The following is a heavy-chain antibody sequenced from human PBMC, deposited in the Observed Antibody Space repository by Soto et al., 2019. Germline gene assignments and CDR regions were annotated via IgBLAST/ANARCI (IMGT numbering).Heavy chain of an antibody. CDR3: ARDDHCSGGSCYNLADY. CDR2: TYYRSKWYN. D-gene: IGHD2-15*01. J-gene: IGHJ4*02. Sequence: SQTLSLTCDISGDSVSSHSAAWNWIRQSPSRGLEWLGRTYYRSKWYNDYAVFVKSRIIINPDTSKNQFSLQLNSVTPEDTAVYYCARDDHCSGGSCYNLADYWGQGTLVTVSS. V-gene: IGHV6-1*01. CDR1: GDSVSSHSAA.